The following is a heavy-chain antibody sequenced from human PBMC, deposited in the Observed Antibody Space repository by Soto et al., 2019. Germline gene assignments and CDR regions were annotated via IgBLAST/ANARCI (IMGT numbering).Heavy chain of an antibody. Sequence: PVGSLRLSCAASGFTFSNFAMSWVRQAPGKGLEWVSAISGSGGSTYYADSVKGRISISRDNSKNTLYLQMNSLRAEDTAVYYCARDPRSAYYYYYYGMDVWGQGTTVTVSS. V-gene: IGHV3-23*01. D-gene: IGHD3-10*01. J-gene: IGHJ6*02. CDR2: ISGSGGST. CDR3: ARDPRSAYYYYYYGMDV. CDR1: GFTFSNFA.